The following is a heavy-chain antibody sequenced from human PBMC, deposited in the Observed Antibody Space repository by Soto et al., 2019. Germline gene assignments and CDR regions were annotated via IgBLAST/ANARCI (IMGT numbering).Heavy chain of an antibody. CDR3: AKAPSTSCNTLIDY. V-gene: IGHV3-23*01. D-gene: IGHD2-2*01. CDR2: ISGSGGST. CDR1: GFTVSSVA. J-gene: IGHJ4*02. Sequence: GGSVRLFSAASGFTVSSVAMLWARQAPGKGLEWVSAISGSGGSTYYADSVKGRFTISRDNSKNTLYLQMNSLRAEDTAVYYCAKAPSTSCNTLIDYWGQGTLVTVSS.